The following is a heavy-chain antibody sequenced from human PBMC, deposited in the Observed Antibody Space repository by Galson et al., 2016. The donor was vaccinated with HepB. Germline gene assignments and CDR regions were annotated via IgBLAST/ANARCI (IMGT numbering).Heavy chain of an antibody. V-gene: IGHV3-23*01. CDR2: INDGGDDT. J-gene: IGHJ4*02. D-gene: IGHD2-21*02. CDR3: ARWLDCGGNCYPDGPDY. CDR1: GFIFSNYA. Sequence: SLRLSCAASGFIFSNYALAWVRQAPGKGLEWVSAINDGGDDTYYADSLKGRFTISRDNAMNSVFLQMNSLRDEDTAVYFCARWLDCGGNCYPDGPDYWGQGTLVIVSS.